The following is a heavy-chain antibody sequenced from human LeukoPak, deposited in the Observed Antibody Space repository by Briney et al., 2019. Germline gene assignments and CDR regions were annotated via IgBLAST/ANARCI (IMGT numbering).Heavy chain of an antibody. J-gene: IGHJ4*02. V-gene: IGHV3-23*01. CDR2: ISGSGSSR. Sequence: GGSLRLSCAASGFTFSSYGMSWVRQAPGKGPEWVSAISGSGSSRYYADSVKGRFTISSDNAKNTLFLQMNSLRAEDTAVYYCAKAVGTVTSSGYFDYWGQGTLVTVSS. CDR1: GFTFSSYG. D-gene: IGHD4-17*01. CDR3: AKAVGTVTSSGYFDY.